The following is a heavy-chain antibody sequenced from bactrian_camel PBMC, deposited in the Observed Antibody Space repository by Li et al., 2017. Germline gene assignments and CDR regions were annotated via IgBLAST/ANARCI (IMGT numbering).Heavy chain of an antibody. J-gene: IGHJ6*01. D-gene: IGHD5*01. CDR3: VRNLWSGWVSFSIFVP. Sequence: QLVESGGGLVQPGGSLRLSCAASGFTFSSLFMNWVRQAPGKGLEWVSSIDSDGSSTDYAASVKDRFAVSRDNAKNTMYLQMNKLKPEDTAVYYCVRNLWSGWVSFSIFVPGARGPRSPSP. CDR1: GFTFSSLF. CDR2: IDSDGSST. V-gene: IGHV3S35*01.